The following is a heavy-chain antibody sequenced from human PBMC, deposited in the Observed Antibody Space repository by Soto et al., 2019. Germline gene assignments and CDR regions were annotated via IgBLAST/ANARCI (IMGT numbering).Heavy chain of an antibody. CDR3: ARDAPGEAPY. CDR1: GGSITNGDYY. D-gene: IGHD2-2*01. V-gene: IGHV4-31*03. Sequence: QVQLQESGPGLVRPSQTLSLTCTVSGGSITNGDYYWNWIRQHPGKGLEWIGYINYRGTTFYNPSLKSRVFLSVETSKNQFSLNLSSETAADTAGSFCARDAPGEAPYWGQGTLVTVSS. CDR2: INYRGTT. J-gene: IGHJ4*02.